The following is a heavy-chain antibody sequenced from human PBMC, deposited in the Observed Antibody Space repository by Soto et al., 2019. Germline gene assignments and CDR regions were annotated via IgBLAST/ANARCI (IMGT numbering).Heavy chain of an antibody. CDR3: AKNADFFLYRTDV. J-gene: IGHJ6*01. CDR1: GVTFGNYE. Sequence: QVLLMQSGAEVRKPGASVTVSCEASGVTFGNYEINWVRQAPGQGIEWMGWMNPSSGNTGYAQKFQGRVTMTRITSTNTAYIGLRSLTSDDTVVYYCAKNADFFLYRTDVWGEGTTVTVSS. V-gene: IGHV1-8*01. CDR2: MNPSSGNT.